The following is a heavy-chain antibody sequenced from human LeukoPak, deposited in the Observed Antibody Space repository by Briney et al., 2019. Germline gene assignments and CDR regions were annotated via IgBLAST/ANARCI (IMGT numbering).Heavy chain of an antibody. CDR1: GFTSSSYS. D-gene: IGHD4-11*01. V-gene: IGHV3-48*01. CDR3: ARDADYGNYSLDY. J-gene: IGHJ4*02. Sequence: AGGSLRLSCAASGFTSSSYSMNWVRQAPGKWLEWVSYISSSSSTIYYADSVKGRFTISRDNAKNSLYLQMNSLRAEDTAVYYCARDADYGNYSLDYWGQGTLVTVSS. CDR2: ISSSSSTI.